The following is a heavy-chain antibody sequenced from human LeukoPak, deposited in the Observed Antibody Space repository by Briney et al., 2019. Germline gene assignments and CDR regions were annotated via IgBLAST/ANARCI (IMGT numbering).Heavy chain of an antibody. Sequence: SETLSLTCTVSGGSISSSSYYWGWIRQPPGKGLEWIGSIYCSGSTYYNPSLKSRVTISVDTSKNQFSLKLSSVTAADTAVYYCARHEGDGYNYLVPGYWGQGTLVTVSS. CDR3: ARHEGDGYNYLVPGY. D-gene: IGHD5-24*01. V-gene: IGHV4-39*01. CDR2: IYCSGST. CDR1: GGSISSSSYY. J-gene: IGHJ4*02.